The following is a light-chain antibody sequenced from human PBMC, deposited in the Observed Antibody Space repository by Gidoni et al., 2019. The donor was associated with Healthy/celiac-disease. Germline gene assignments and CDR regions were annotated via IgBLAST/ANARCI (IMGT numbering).Light chain of an antibody. CDR2: VVS. CDR1: QSLLHSDGYTY. CDR3: MQDAQARQT. Sequence: EIVMTQTPLSLSITPREQASMSCRSSQSLLHSDGYTYLYWFLQKARPISTRLIYVVSHRFSGVPDRFRGSGSGTDFTLKIRRVEAEDFGVYFSMQDAQARQTFGQGTKVEIK. J-gene: IGKJ1*01. V-gene: IGKV2D-26*03.